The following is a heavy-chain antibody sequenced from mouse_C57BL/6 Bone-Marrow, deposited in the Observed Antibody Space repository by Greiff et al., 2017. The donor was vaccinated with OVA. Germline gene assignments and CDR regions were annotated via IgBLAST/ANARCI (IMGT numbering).Heavy chain of an antibody. CDR2: ISSGGSYT. D-gene: IGHD1-1*01. Sequence: EVKVVESGGDLVKPGGSLKLSCAASGFTFSSYGMSWVRQTPDKRLEWVATISSGGSYTYYPDSVKGRFTISRDNAKNTLYLQMSSLKSEDTAMYYCARQPYYGSGGYAMDYWGQGTSVTVSS. CDR1: GFTFSSYG. CDR3: ARQPYYGSGGYAMDY. V-gene: IGHV5-6*01. J-gene: IGHJ4*01.